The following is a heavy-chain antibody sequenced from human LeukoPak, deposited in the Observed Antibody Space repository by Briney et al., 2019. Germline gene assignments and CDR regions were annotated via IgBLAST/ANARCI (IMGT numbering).Heavy chain of an antibody. J-gene: IGHJ6*03. Sequence: PSETLSLTCTVSGGSISSYYWSWIRQPAGKGLEWIGRIYTSGSTNYNPSLKSRVTMSVDTSKNQFSLKLSSVTAADTAVYYCARGCLGCPPGRGASDMDVWGKGTTVTVSS. D-gene: IGHD3-16*01. CDR1: GGSISSYY. CDR2: IYTSGST. V-gene: IGHV4-4*07. CDR3: ARGCLGCPPGRGASDMDV.